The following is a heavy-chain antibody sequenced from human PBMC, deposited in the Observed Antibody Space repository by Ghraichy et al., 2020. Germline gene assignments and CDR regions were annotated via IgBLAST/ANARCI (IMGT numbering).Heavy chain of an antibody. D-gene: IGHD3-10*01. Sequence: GSLRLSCAASGFTFRSYAMHWVRQAPGKGLEWVAVISNDGSHQYYPDSVKGRFTISRDNSKNTLYLQMNSLRAEDTAVFYCARAFDSGTSYVGSVGSWGQGTLVTVSS. CDR2: ISNDGSHQ. V-gene: IGHV3-30*04. CDR1: GFTFRSYA. CDR3: ARAFDSGTSYVGSVGS. J-gene: IGHJ5*02.